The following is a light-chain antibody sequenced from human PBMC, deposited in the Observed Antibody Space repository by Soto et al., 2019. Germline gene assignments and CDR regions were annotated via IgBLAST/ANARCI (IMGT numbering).Light chain of an antibody. CDR2: EVS. V-gene: IGLV2-14*01. J-gene: IGLJ2*01. Sequence: QSALTQPASVSGSPGQSITISCTGTSSDVGAYNYVSWFQQHPGKAPKLMIYEVSNRPSGVSDRFSASKSGNTASPTISGLQAEDEADYYCSSYTTSSTHVVFGGGTKVTVL. CDR1: SSDVGAYNY. CDR3: SSYTTSSTHVV.